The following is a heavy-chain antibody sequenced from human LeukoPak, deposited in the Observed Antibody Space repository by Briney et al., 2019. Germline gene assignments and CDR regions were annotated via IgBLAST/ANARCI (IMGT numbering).Heavy chain of an antibody. J-gene: IGHJ4*02. V-gene: IGHV4-61*02. CDR1: GGSIGSGSYY. CDR3: ARQFDY. Sequence: SETLSLTCTVSGGSIGSGSYYWSWLRQPAGKGLEWIGRIYTSGSTNYNPSLKSRVTISVDTSKNQFSLKLSSVAAADTAVYYCARQFDYWGQGTLVTVSS. CDR2: IYTSGST.